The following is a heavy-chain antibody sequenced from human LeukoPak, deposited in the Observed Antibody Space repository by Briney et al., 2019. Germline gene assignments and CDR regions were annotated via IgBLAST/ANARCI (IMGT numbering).Heavy chain of an antibody. CDR3: ARENGWNDTASLLRLDH. CDR2: IIPIFGTA. Sequence: SSVKVSCKASGGTFTGDAISWVRQAPGQRLEWMGGIIPIFGTANYAQKFQGRDTTTADKCTSTASMELSSLRSEETAVYFSARENGWNDTASLLRLDHWGQGTLVTVSS. J-gene: IGHJ4*02. CDR1: GGTFTGDA. D-gene: IGHD1-1*01. V-gene: IGHV1-69*06.